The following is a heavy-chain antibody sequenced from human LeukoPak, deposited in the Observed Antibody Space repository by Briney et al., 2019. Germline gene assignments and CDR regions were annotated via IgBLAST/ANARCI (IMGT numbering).Heavy chain of an antibody. Sequence: SETLSLTCTVSGGSISSYYWSWIRQPPGKGLEWIRYIYYSGSTNYNPSLKSRVTISVDTSKNQFSLKLSSVTAADTAVYYCARRVGATKSNNWFDPWGQGTLVTVSS. J-gene: IGHJ5*02. CDR3: ARRVGATKSNNWFDP. D-gene: IGHD1-26*01. V-gene: IGHV4-59*08. CDR1: GGSISSYY. CDR2: IYYSGST.